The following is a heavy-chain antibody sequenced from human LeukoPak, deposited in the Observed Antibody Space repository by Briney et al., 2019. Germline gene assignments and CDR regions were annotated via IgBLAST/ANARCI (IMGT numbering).Heavy chain of an antibody. D-gene: IGHD2-21*02. V-gene: IGHV3-33*01. CDR1: RLTFSSYG. CDR2: IWYDGSNK. Sequence: GGSLTLSCPLYRLTFSSYGMHWVRQAPGKGLEWVAVIWYDGSNKYYADSVKGRFTISRDNSKNTLYLQMNSLRAEDTAVYYCARYLNCGGDCSPEWDWFDRWGQGTLVTVSS. CDR3: ARYLNCGGDCSPEWDWFDR. J-gene: IGHJ5*02.